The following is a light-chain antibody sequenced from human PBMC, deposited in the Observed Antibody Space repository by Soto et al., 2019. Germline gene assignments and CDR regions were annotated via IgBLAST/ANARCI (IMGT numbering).Light chain of an antibody. CDR3: QAWDSGTAEV. CDR1: KLGDKY. Sequence: SYELTQPPSVSVSPGQTASITCSGDKLGDKYACWYQQKPGQSPVLVIYQDSKRPSGIPERFSGSNSGNTATLTISGTQAMDEADYYCQAWDSGTAEVFGGGTQLTVL. J-gene: IGLJ2*01. V-gene: IGLV3-1*01. CDR2: QDS.